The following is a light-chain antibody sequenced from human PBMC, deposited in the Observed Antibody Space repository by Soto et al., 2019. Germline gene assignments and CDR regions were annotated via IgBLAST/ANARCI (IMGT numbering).Light chain of an antibody. Sequence: DIQMTQSPSSLSASVGDRVTITCRASQNIISHLNWYQQKPGKAPKLLIHGAFTLQSGVPSRFSGSGSGTDFTLTISSLQPEDFATYYCQQSYSTPISFGQGTRLEIK. V-gene: IGKV1-39*01. CDR1: QNIISH. CDR3: QQSYSTPIS. J-gene: IGKJ5*01. CDR2: GAF.